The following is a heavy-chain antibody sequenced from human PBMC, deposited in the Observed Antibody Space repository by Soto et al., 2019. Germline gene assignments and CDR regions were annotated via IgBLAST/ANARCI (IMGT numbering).Heavy chain of an antibody. CDR3: ASRVFHDILSPTYYLDS. CDR2: INPRDSDT. CDR1: GYTLTTHW. D-gene: IGHD3-9*01. V-gene: IGHV5-51*01. J-gene: IGHJ4*02. Sequence: LGESLKISCKASGYTLTTHWIAWVRQLPGKGLEGIGIINPRDSDTMYSPSFEGQVTMSVDKSINTAYLQWSRLKASDTAMYFCASRVFHDILSPTYYLDSWGQGTLVTVSS.